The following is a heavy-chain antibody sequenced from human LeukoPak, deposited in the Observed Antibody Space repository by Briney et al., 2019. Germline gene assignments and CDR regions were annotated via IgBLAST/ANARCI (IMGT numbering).Heavy chain of an antibody. V-gene: IGHV4-39*07. CDR3: AGMYYFDY. CDR1: GGSISSSSYY. Sequence: SETLSLTCTVSGGSISSSSYYWSWIRQPPGKGLEWIGEINHSGSTNYNPSLKSRVTISVDTSKNQFSLKLSSVTAADTAVYYCAGMYYFDYWGQGTLVTVSS. CDR2: INHSGST. J-gene: IGHJ4*02.